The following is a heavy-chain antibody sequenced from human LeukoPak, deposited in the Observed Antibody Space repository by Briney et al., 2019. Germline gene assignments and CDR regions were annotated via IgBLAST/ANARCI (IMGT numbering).Heavy chain of an antibody. D-gene: IGHD4-17*01. CDR3: ARQYTVTTHLDY. V-gene: IGHV1-18*04. CDR1: GYIFTGYY. J-gene: IGHJ4*02. CDR2: ISAYNGNT. Sequence: ASVKVSCKASGYIFTGYYMHWVRQAPGQGLEWMGWISAYNGNTNSAQKLQGRVTMTTDTSTSTAYMELRSLRSDDTAVYFCARQYTVTTHLDYWGQGTLVTVSS.